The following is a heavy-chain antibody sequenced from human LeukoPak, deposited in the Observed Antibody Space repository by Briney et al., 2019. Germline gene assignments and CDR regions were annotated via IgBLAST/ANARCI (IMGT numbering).Heavy chain of an antibody. CDR3: ARGGGFASGYLL. Sequence: PSETPSLTCTVSGGSISNYYWSWIRQPPGKGLEWIGYIYYSGSTNYNPSLKSRVTISVDTSKNQFSLKLSSVTAADTAVYYCARGGGFASGYLLWGQGTLVTVSS. D-gene: IGHD3-22*01. J-gene: IGHJ4*02. CDR1: GGSISNYY. V-gene: IGHV4-59*01. CDR2: IYYSGST.